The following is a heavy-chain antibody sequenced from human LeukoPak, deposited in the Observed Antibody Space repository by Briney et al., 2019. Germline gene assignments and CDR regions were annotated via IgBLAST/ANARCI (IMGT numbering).Heavy chain of an antibody. J-gene: IGHJ4*02. CDR1: GFTFSGSA. CDR3: TRQASIAAREGDY. V-gene: IGHV3-73*01. D-gene: IGHD6-6*01. CDR2: INSKANSYPT. Sequence: GGSLRLSCAATGFTFSGSAMHWVRQASGKGLEWVGRINSKANSYPTAYTVWVKGRYILSRDDSKNTAYLQMNSLKTEDTAVYYCTRQASIAAREGDYWGQGTLVTVCS.